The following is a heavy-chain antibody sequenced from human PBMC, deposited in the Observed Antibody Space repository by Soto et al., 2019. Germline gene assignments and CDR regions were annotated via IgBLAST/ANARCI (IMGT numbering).Heavy chain of an antibody. J-gene: IGHJ4*02. Sequence: QVQLVQSGGEVKKPGSSVKVSCKASGGTFGSYAFSWVRQAPGQGLEGMGGIIPVPGAAHYAQKFQGRVTITADESTSTAYMELSSLSSQDTAVYYCATALGCRSTSCTLDYWGQGTRVIVSS. CDR2: IIPVPGAA. D-gene: IGHD2-2*01. CDR3: ATALGCRSTSCTLDY. CDR1: GGTFGSYA. V-gene: IGHV1-69*01.